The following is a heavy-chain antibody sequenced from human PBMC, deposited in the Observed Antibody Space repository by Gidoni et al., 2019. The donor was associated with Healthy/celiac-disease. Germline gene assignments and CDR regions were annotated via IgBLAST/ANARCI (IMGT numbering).Heavy chain of an antibody. CDR2: IYTSGST. Sequence: QVQLQESSPGLVKPSQTLSLTCTVPGGSISSGSYYWSWIRQPAGKGLERIGRIYTSGSTNYNPSLKSRVTISVDTSKNQFSLKLSSVTAADTAVYYCARGDFLDYWGQGTLVTVSS. D-gene: IGHD3-3*01. V-gene: IGHV4-61*02. CDR3: ARGDFLDY. CDR1: GGSISSGSYY. J-gene: IGHJ4*02.